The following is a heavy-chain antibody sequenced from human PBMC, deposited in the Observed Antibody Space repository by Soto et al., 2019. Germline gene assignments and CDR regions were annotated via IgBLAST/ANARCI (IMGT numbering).Heavy chain of an antibody. CDR1: GYTFTSYG. CDR2: ISAYNGNT. J-gene: IGHJ6*03. D-gene: IGHD3-3*01. V-gene: IGHV1-18*01. Sequence: ASVKVSCKASGYTFTSYGISWVRQAPGQGLEWMGWISAYNGNTNYAQKLQGRVTMTTDTSTSTAYMELRSLRSDDTAVYYCAREIRFLEWLLGPHPTDYYYYYMDVWGKGTTVTVSS. CDR3: AREIRFLEWLLGPHPTDYYYYYMDV.